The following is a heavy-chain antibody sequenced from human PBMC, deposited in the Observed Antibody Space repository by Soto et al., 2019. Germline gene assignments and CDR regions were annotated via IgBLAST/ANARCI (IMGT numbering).Heavy chain of an antibody. Sequence: GGSLRLSCAASGFTFSSYAMHWVRQAPGKGLEWVAVISYDGSNKYYADSVKGRFTISRDNSKNTLYLQMNSLRAEDTAVYYCADSGPLLTQQTIVVVTASIDYWGQGTLVTVSS. V-gene: IGHV3-30-3*01. CDR2: ISYDGSNK. D-gene: IGHD2-21*02. CDR1: GFTFSSYA. CDR3: ADSGPLLTQQTIVVVTASIDY. J-gene: IGHJ4*02.